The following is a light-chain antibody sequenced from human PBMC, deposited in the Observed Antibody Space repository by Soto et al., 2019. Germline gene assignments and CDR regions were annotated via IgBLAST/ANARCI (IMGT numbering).Light chain of an antibody. Sequence: EIVLTQSPGTLSLSPGERATLSCRASQSVSSNYLAWYQQKRGQAPRLLIYGASCRATGIPTRFSGSGSGTDFTLTISSLEPEDFAAYYCQQYYTSPRTFGQGTKVEI. V-gene: IGKV3-20*01. CDR3: QQYYTSPRT. CDR2: GAS. CDR1: QSVSSNY. J-gene: IGKJ1*01.